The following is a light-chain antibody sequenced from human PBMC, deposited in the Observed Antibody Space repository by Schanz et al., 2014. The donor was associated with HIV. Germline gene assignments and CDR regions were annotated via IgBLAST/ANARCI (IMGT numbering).Light chain of an antibody. CDR3: ATWDATVSAVL. J-gene: IGLJ2*01. Sequence: QSVLTQPPSVSAAPGQKVTISCSGSDSNIGSNYVAWYQQLPGTAPKLLIHDSRKRPSEIPDRFSGSKSGTSATLGITGLQTGDEAEYYCATWDATVSAVLFGGGTKLTVL. CDR2: DSR. CDR1: DSNIGSNY. V-gene: IGLV1-51*01.